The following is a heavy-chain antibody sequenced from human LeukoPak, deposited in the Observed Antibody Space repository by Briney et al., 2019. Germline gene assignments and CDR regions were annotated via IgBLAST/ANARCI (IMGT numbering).Heavy chain of an antibody. V-gene: IGHV3-48*02. Sequence: GGSLRLSCAASGFTFSSYSMNWVRQAPGKGLEWVSYISSSSSTIYYADSVKGRFTISRDNAKNSLYLQMNSLRDEDTAVYYCARADCGGDCYVDYWGQGTLITVSS. CDR1: GFTFSSYS. CDR3: ARADCGGDCYVDY. D-gene: IGHD2-21*02. J-gene: IGHJ4*02. CDR2: ISSSSSTI.